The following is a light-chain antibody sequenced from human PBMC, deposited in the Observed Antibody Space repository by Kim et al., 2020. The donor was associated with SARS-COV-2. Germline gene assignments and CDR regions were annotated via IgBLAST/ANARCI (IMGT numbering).Light chain of an antibody. J-gene: IGKJ1*01. CDR1: QSINSAF. CDR3: QQCGSSPRT. CDR2: DTS. V-gene: IGKV3-20*01. Sequence: SPGERVTRSSRASQSINSAFLGWYQQKTGQAPRLLIYDTSTRATDIPDRFSGSGSGTDFTLTISRLEPEDFAVYYCQQCGSSPRTFGPGTKVDIK.